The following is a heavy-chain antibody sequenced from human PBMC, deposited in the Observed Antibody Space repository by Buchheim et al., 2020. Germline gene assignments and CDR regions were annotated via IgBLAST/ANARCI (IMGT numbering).Heavy chain of an antibody. V-gene: IGHV3-7*02. Sequence: EVQLVESGGGLVQPGGSLRLSCAASGFTFSSYWMSWVRQAPGKGLEWVANIKQDGSEKYYVDSVNGRFTISRDNAKNSLYLQMNSLRAEDTAVYYCARVRPPRPRYSYGYSDYWGQGTL. J-gene: IGHJ4*02. D-gene: IGHD5-18*01. CDR2: IKQDGSEK. CDR1: GFTFSSYW. CDR3: ARVRPPRPRYSYGYSDY.